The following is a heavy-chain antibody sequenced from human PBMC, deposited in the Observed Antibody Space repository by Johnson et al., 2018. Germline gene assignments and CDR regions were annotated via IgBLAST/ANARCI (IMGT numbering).Heavy chain of an antibody. D-gene: IGHD4-23*01. CDR1: EFTFSSYW. CDR2: IKQDGSEK. J-gene: IGHJ6*03. V-gene: IGHV3-7*01. CDR3: ARDLRTTVVNRYYYYYMDV. Sequence: VQLVQSGGGLVQXGGSLRLXCAASEFTFSSYWMSWVRQAPGKGLEWVANIKQDGSEKYYVDSVKGRFTISRDNAKNSLYLQMNSLRAEDTAVYYCARDLRTTVVNRYYYYYMDVWGKGTTVTVSS.